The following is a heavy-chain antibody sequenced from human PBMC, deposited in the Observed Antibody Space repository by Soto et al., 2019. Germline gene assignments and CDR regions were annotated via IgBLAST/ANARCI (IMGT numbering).Heavy chain of an antibody. D-gene: IGHD4-17*01. J-gene: IGHJ4*02. Sequence: EVQLVESGGGLVQPGGSLRLSCAASGFTFSSFWMNWVRQAPGKGLEWVANIEEDGNEKNYVDSVKGRFTISRDNARNSLYLQMNSLRAEDTAVYYCATDTTVTALGQWGQGTLVTVSS. V-gene: IGHV3-7*01. CDR3: ATDTTVTALGQ. CDR2: IEEDGNEK. CDR1: GFTFSSFW.